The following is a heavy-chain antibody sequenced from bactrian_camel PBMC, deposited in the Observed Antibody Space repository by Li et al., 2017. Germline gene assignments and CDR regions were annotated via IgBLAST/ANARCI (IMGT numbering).Heavy chain of an antibody. CDR3: VGTFCDAEEPGFCSGYTACFQEDNVGY. Sequence: HVQLVESGGGSVQAGGSLRPSCAGSGYTYNNNCMGWFRQAPGKEREGVAAIDSDGDTGYADSAKGRFTISHDRAKNTLYLQMNSLKPEDTAYYYCVGTFCDAEEPGFCSGYTACFQEDNVGYWGQGTQVTVS. J-gene: IGHJ6*01. CDR1: GYTYNNNC. D-gene: IGHD2*01. V-gene: IGHV3S53*01. CDR2: IDSDGDT.